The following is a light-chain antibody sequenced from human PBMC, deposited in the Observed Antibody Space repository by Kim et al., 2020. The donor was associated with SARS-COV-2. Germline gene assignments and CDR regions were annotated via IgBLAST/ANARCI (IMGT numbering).Light chain of an antibody. Sequence: SYELTQPPSVSVSPGQTARITCSGESLSKQYAYWYQVKPGQPPVMVIYKDTERPSGIPERFSGSSSGPTLTISGVRAEDEADYYCQSADSSGTYPVFGGGTQLTVL. CDR2: KDT. CDR3: QSADSSGTYPV. V-gene: IGLV3-25*03. J-gene: IGLJ3*02. CDR1: SLSKQY.